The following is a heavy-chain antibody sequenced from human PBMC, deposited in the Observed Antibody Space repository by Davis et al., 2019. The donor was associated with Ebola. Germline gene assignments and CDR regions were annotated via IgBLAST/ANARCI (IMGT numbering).Heavy chain of an antibody. CDR2: IIPVSGIP. CDR1: VGTFNTYA. Sequence: SVKVSCKASVGTFNTYAISWVRQAPGQGLDWMGGIIPVSGIPKYAQKFQGRVTITADESTSTAYMELTNLRSDDTAVYYCAREVGETKLDQWGQGTLVTVSS. V-gene: IGHV1-69*13. D-gene: IGHD1-26*01. J-gene: IGHJ4*02. CDR3: AREVGETKLDQ.